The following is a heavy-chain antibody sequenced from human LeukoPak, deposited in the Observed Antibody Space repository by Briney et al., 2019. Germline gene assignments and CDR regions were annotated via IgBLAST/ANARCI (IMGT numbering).Heavy chain of an antibody. CDR3: ARVMDTAMDIDY. J-gene: IGHJ4*02. CDR1: GFTFSSYS. CDR2: ISSSSSYI. Sequence: GGSLRLSCVASGFTFSSYSMNWVRQAPGKGLEWVSSISSSSSYIYYADSVKGRFTISRDNAKNSLYLQMNSLRAEDTAVYYCARVMDTAMDIDYWGQGTLVTVSS. D-gene: IGHD5-18*01. V-gene: IGHV3-21*01.